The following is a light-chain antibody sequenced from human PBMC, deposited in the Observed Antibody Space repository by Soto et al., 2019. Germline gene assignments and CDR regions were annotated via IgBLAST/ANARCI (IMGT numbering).Light chain of an antibody. J-gene: IGLJ1*01. Sequence: QSALTQPASVSGSPGQSITVSCNGTSSDVGNYNLVSWYQQYPGKAPKLMIYEATKRPSGVSNRFSASKSGNTASLTISGLQADDEADYYCCSYGGINSFYVFGTGTQLTVL. CDR2: EAT. V-gene: IGLV2-23*01. CDR3: CSYGGINSFYV. CDR1: SSDVGNYNL.